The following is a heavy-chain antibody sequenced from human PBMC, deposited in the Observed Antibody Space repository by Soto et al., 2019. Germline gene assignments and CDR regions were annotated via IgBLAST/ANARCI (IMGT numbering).Heavy chain of an antibody. CDR2: ISGSGGST. CDR3: AKDLAPERRYFPY. Sequence: PGGSLRLSCAASGFTFSSYTMSWVRQTPGKGLEWVSAISGSGGSTYYADSVKGRFTISRDNSKNTLFLQMDSLRAEDTALYYCAKDLAPERRYFPYWGQGALVTVSS. J-gene: IGHJ4*02. V-gene: IGHV3-23*01. CDR1: GFTFSSYT. D-gene: IGHD1-26*01.